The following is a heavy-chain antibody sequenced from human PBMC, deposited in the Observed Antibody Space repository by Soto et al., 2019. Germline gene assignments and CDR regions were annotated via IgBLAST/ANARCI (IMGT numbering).Heavy chain of an antibody. CDR1: GGSVSSTMW. CDR2: ISHSGST. D-gene: IGHD6-13*01. V-gene: IGHV4-4*02. CDR3: ARDTGIAAAGTSFDEPPYYYYYGMDV. J-gene: IGHJ6*02. Sequence: PSETLSLTCAVSGGSVSSTMWWSWVRQPPGKGLEWIGEISHSGSTDYNPTLRTRITISLDKSRNQISLELNSVTVADTAVYYWARDTGIAAAGTSFDEPPYYYYYGMDVWGQGTTVTVS.